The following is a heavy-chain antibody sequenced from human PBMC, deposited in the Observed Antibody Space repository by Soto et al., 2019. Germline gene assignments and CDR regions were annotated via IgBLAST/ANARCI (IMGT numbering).Heavy chain of an antibody. D-gene: IGHD3-3*01. J-gene: IGHJ4*02. V-gene: IGHV4-59*01. CDR1: GDSISTFY. Sequence: SETLSLTCTVSGDSISTFYWSWIRQPPGKGLEWIGYIHYSGSTNNNPALKSQVIISVDTSKKQFYLELSSVTAADTAVYFCARVRSNLFDYWGQGTMVTVSS. CDR2: IHYSGST. CDR3: ARVRSNLFDY.